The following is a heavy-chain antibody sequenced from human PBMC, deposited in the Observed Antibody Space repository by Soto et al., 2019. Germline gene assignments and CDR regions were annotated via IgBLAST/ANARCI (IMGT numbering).Heavy chain of an antibody. D-gene: IGHD2-2*01. CDR1: GGSISSYY. CDR2: IYYSGST. J-gene: IGHJ4*02. V-gene: IGHV4-59*01. CDR3: ASSQYHLRYPNFDY. Sequence: QVQLQESGPGLVKPSETLSLTCTVSGGSISSYYWSWILQPPGMGLEWIGYIYYSGSTNYNPSLKSRVTISVDTSKNHFSLKLSSLIAADTAVYYCASSQYHLRYPNFDYWGQGSLVTVSS.